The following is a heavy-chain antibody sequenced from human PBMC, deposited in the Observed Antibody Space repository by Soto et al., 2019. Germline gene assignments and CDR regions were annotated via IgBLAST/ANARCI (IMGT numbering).Heavy chain of an antibody. CDR3: ARGAFWYTTSTTDDAFDV. V-gene: IGHV3-48*03. J-gene: IGHJ3*01. D-gene: IGHD6-6*01. CDR2: ISHSGATI. Sequence: GGSLRLSCAASGFQFSSYEMNWVRQAPGKGLEWVAHISHSGATIFYADSVKGRFTISRDNTNNSLSLQMNSLRAEDTAVYYCARGAFWYTTSTTDDAFDVWGQGTVVTVSS. CDR1: GFQFSSYE.